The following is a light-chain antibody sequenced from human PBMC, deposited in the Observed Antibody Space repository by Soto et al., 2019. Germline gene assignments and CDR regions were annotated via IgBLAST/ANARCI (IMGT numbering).Light chain of an antibody. CDR3: QQYNSERT. V-gene: IGKV1-5*01. CDR2: AAS. CDR1: QSISGR. J-gene: IGKJ1*01. Sequence: DLQMTQSPSTLSASVGDRVTITCRASQSISGRFAWYQQKPGKAPKLLIYAASSLESGVPSRFNGSGSGTEFILTISSLQPDDFATYYCQQYNSERTFGQGTKVVIK.